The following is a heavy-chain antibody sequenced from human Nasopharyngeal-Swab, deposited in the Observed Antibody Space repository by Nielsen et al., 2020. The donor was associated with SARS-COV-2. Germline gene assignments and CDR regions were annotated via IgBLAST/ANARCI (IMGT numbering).Heavy chain of an antibody. CDR1: GFPFSSYA. V-gene: IGHV3-30*04. Sequence: GESLKISCAASGFPFSSYAMHWVRQAPGKGLEWVAVISYDGSNKYYADSVKGRFTISRDNSKNTLYLQMNSLRAEDTAVYYCARPTYGDYEEYYFDYWGQGTLVTVSS. J-gene: IGHJ4*02. CDR2: ISYDGSNK. D-gene: IGHD4-17*01. CDR3: ARPTYGDYEEYYFDY.